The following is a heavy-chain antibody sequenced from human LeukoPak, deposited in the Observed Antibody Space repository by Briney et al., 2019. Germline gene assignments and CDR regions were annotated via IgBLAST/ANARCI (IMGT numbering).Heavy chain of an antibody. Sequence: GGSLRLSCAASGFTFSSYWMSWVRQAPGKGLEWVANIKQDGSEKYYVDSVKGRFTISRDNAKNSLYLQMNSLRAEDTAVYYGARTVDGAAMGWGAFDIWGQGTMVTVSS. V-gene: IGHV3-7*01. CDR3: ARTVDGAAMGWGAFDI. CDR1: GFTFSSYW. CDR2: IKQDGSEK. D-gene: IGHD5-18*01. J-gene: IGHJ3*02.